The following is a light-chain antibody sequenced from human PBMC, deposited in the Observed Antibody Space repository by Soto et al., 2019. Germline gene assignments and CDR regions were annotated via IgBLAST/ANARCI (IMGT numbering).Light chain of an antibody. Sequence: AIQLTQSPSSLSASVGDRVTITCRASQGIGSALAWYQQKPGNPPNLLIYDASSLETGVPSRFSASGSGTDFILTISSLQAEDFATYYCQQFSSYPPITFGQGTRLEIK. CDR3: QQFSSYPPIT. V-gene: IGKV1-13*02. CDR2: DAS. J-gene: IGKJ5*01. CDR1: QGIGSA.